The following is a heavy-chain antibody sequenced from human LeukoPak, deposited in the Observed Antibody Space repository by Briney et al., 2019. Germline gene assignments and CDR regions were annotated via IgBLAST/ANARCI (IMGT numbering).Heavy chain of an antibody. V-gene: IGHV6-1*01. CDR2: TYYRSKWYN. J-gene: IGHJ6*03. D-gene: IGHD6-6*01. CDR3: ARDLETYSSSSEEARAYYYYMDV. Sequence: SQTLSLTCAISGDSVSSNSAAWNWIRQSPSRGLEWLGRTYYRSKWYNDYAVSVKSRITINPDTSKNQFSLQLNSVTPEDTAVYYCARDLETYSSSSEEARAYYYYMDVWGKGTTVTVSS. CDR1: GDSVSSNSAA.